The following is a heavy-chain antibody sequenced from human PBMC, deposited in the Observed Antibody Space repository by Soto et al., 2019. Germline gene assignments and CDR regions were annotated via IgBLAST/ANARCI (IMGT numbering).Heavy chain of an antibody. CDR1: GGSISSYY. D-gene: IGHD6-25*01. V-gene: IGHV4-59*01. CDR2: IYSSGST. J-gene: IGHJ5*02. Sequence: SSETLSLTCTVSGGSISSYYWSWIRQPPGKGLEWIGYIYSSGSTNYNPSLKGRVTMSLDTSKNQVSLNVTSVTAADTAVYYCAGGSGSSGGHGSAPGGQGTLVTVSS. CDR3: AGGSGSSGGHGSAP.